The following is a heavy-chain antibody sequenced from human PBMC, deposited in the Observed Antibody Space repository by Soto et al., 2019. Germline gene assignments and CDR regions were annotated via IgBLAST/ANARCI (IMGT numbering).Heavy chain of an antibody. Sequence: QVQLVQSGAEVKKPGSSVKVSCKASGGTFSSYAISWVRQAPGQGLEWMGGIIPIFGTANYAQKFQGRVMITADKSTSTAYMELSSLRSEDTAVYYCARGTEAYYYDSSGYRRDAFDIWGQGTMVTVSS. CDR2: IIPIFGTA. CDR1: GGTFSSYA. D-gene: IGHD3-22*01. CDR3: ARGTEAYYYDSSGYRRDAFDI. V-gene: IGHV1-69*06. J-gene: IGHJ3*02.